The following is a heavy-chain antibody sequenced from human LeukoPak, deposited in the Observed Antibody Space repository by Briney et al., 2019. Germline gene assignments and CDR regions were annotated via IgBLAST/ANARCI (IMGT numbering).Heavy chain of an antibody. CDR3: ARHPTFYYGSGSYSSHYYYMDV. Sequence: SETLSLTCTVSGGSISSHYWSWTRQSPGKGLEWIGYIHTNGNTNCKPSLKSRVILSQDTSKNQLSLKLGSVTATDTAVYYCARHPTFYYGSGSYSSHYYYMDVWGKGTTVTVSS. D-gene: IGHD3-10*01. CDR1: GGSISSHY. CDR2: IHTNGNT. V-gene: IGHV4-4*09. J-gene: IGHJ6*03.